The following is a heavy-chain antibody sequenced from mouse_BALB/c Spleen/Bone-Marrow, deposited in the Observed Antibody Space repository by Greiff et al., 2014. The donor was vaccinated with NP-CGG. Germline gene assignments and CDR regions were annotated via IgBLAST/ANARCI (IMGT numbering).Heavy chain of an antibody. J-gene: IGHJ3*01. D-gene: IGHD2-14*01. V-gene: IGHV5-9-3*01. CDR3: ARHREVRPFAY. CDR2: ISSGGSYT. CDR1: GFTFSSYA. Sequence: EVQLVESGGGLVKPGGSLKLSCAASGFTFSSYAMSWVRQTPEERLEWVATISSGGSYTYYPDCVKGRFTISRDNAKNTLYLQMSSLRSEDTAMYYCARHREVRPFAYWGQGTLVTVSA.